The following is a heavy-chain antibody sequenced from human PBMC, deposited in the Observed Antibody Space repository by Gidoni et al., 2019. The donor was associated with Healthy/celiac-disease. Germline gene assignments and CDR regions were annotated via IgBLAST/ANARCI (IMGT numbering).Heavy chain of an antibody. Sequence: EVQLVEYGGGLVQPGRSLRLSCTASGFTFADYAMSWFRQAPGKGLEWVGFIRSKAYGGTTEYAASVKGRFTISRDDSKSIAYLQMNSLKTEDTAVYYCTRVRGTVTMVFDYWGQGTLVTVSS. CDR3: TRVRGTVTMVFDY. CDR2: IRSKAYGGTT. J-gene: IGHJ4*02. V-gene: IGHV3-49*03. D-gene: IGHD4-17*01. CDR1: GFTFADYA.